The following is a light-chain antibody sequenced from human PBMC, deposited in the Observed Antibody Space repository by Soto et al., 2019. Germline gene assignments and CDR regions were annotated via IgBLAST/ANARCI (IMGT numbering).Light chain of an antibody. V-gene: IGLV2-8*01. CDR2: GVS. J-gene: IGLJ2*01. CDR3: SSYAGSSVV. CDR1: SSDVGSYNL. Sequence: QSVLTQPPSPSGSPGQSVTISCPGTSSDVGSYNLVSWHQQHPGKAPKVMIYGVSQRPSGVPDRFSGSKSGNTASLTVSGIQAEYEADYYCSSYAGSSVVFGAGTKLTVL.